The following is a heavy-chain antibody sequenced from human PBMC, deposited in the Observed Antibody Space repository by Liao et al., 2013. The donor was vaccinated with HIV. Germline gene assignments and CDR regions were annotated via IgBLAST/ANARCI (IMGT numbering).Heavy chain of an antibody. V-gene: IGHV4-4*07. CDR2: IYTSGST. J-gene: IGHJ3*02. Sequence: QVQLQESGPGLVKPSETLSLTCTVSGGSISSYYWSWIRQPAGKGLEWIGRIYTSGSTNYNPSLKSRVTMSVDTSKNQFSLKLSSVTAADTAVYYCARDTRSIAAARYAFDIWGQGTMVTVSS. CDR1: GGSISSYY. D-gene: IGHD6-13*01. CDR3: ARDTRSIAAARYAFDI.